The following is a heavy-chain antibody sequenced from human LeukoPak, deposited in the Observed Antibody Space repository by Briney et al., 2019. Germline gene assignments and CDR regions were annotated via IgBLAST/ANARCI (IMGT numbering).Heavy chain of an antibody. D-gene: IGHD1-14*01. V-gene: IGHV3-53*01. J-gene: IGHJ4*02. CDR1: RFTIITND. CDR3: ARGVEPLAANTLAY. Sequence: GGSLRLSCAASRFTIITNDMTWVRQAPGKGLEWVSVLYSDGNTKYADSVQGRFTISRDNSKNTLYLEMNSLRTDDTAVYYCARGVEPLAANTLAYWGQGTLVTVPS. CDR2: LYSDGNT.